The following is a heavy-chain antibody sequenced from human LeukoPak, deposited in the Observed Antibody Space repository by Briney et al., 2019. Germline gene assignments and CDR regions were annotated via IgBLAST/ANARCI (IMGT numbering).Heavy chain of an antibody. V-gene: IGHV4-59*01. CDR2: VYYSGSTNYNPSLKSGST. J-gene: IGHJ4*02. Sequence: ASETLSLTCTVSGGSFSSYYCSWIRQPPGKGLEWIGYVYYSGSTNYNPSLKSGSTNYNPSLKSRVTMSVDTSKNQFSLKLSSVTAADTAVYYCARVRGYSYGIPDNWGQGTLVTVSS. CDR1: GGSFSSYY. CDR3: ARVRGYSYGIPDN. D-gene: IGHD5-18*01.